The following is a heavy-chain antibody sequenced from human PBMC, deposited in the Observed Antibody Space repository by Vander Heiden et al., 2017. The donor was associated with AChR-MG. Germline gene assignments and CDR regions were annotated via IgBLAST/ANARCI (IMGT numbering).Heavy chain of an antibody. Sequence: QVQLQESGPGLVKPSETLSLTCTVSGGSISSYYWSWIRQPPGKGLEWIGYIYYSGSTNYNPSLKSRVTISVDTSKNQFSLKLSSVTAADTAVYYCARGGAAWGRNWFDPWGQGTLVTVSS. CDR1: GGSISSYY. D-gene: IGHD3-16*01. CDR3: ARGGAAWGRNWFDP. J-gene: IGHJ5*02. V-gene: IGHV4-59*13. CDR2: IYYSGST.